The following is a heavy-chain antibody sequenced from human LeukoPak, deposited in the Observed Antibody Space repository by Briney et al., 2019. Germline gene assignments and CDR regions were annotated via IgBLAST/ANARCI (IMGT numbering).Heavy chain of an antibody. CDR3: ARDRYYYDSGSYLLDY. Sequence: SETLSLTCTVSGGSISSSTYYWGWIRQPPGKGLEWIGGMYYSGNTYYNPSLKSRVTISVDTSKNQFSLKLSSVTAADTAVYYCARDRYYYDSGSYLLDYWGQGTLVTVSS. CDR2: MYYSGNT. V-gene: IGHV4-39*01. J-gene: IGHJ4*02. CDR1: GGSISSSTYY. D-gene: IGHD3-10*01.